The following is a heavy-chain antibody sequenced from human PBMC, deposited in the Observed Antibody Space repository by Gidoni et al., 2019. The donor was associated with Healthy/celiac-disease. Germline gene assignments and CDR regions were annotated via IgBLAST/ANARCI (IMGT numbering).Heavy chain of an antibody. D-gene: IGHD6-6*01. CDR1: GGSISSSSYY. J-gene: IGHJ5*02. V-gene: IGHV4-39*01. CDR2: IYYSGST. CDR3: ARWYSSSGWFDP. Sequence: QLQLQESGPGLVKHSETLSLTCTVSGGSISSSSYYWGWIRQPPRKGLEWIGSIYYSGSTYYNPSLKSRVTISVDTSKNQFSLKLSSVTAADTAVYYCARWYSSSGWFDPWGQGTLVTVSS.